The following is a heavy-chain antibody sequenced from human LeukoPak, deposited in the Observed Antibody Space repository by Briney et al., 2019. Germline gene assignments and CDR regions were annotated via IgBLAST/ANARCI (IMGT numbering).Heavy chain of an antibody. CDR1: AGSISSYY. D-gene: IGHD2-2*01. J-gene: IGHJ6*03. V-gene: IGHV4-59*08. CDR3: ARRRTTGLSGYMDV. Sequence: PSETLSLTCTVYAGSISSYYWSWIRQPPGKGLEWIGYIDYSGSTNYNPSLKSRVTISVGTSKNQFSLKLNSVTAADTAVYYCARRRTTGLSGYMDVWGKGTTVTVSS. CDR2: IDYSGST.